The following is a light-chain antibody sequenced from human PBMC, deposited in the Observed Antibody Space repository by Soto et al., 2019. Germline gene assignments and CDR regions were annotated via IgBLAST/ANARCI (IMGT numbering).Light chain of an antibody. J-gene: IGKJ2*01. CDR2: AAS. CDR1: QSVSNNY. CDR3: QQYGGSPLYT. Sequence: EVVLTQSPGTLSLSPGERATLSCRASQSVSNNYLSWYQQRPGQAPRLLIYAASTRATGIPDRFSGSGSGTDFTLIISRLESEDFAVYYCQQYGGSPLYTFGQGTRLEIK. V-gene: IGKV3-20*01.